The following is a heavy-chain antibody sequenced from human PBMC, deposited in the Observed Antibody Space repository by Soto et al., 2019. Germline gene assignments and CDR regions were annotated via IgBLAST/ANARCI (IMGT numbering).Heavy chain of an antibody. CDR2: IYYSGST. CDR1: GGSISSGDYY. D-gene: IGHD3-10*01. J-gene: IGHJ4*02. Sequence: SETLSLTCTVSGGSISSGDYYWSWIRQPPGKGLEWIGYIYYSGSTYYNPSLKSRVTISVDTSKNQFSLKLSSVTAADTAVYYCARAQGSGFLISWGQGTLVTVSS. CDR3: ARAQGSGFLIS. V-gene: IGHV4-30-4*01.